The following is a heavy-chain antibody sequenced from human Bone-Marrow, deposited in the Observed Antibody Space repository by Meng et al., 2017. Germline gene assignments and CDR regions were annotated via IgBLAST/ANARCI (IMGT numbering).Heavy chain of an antibody. CDR3: ARESGYSSGWYSLGYYYYGMDV. CDR2: INHSGST. J-gene: IGHJ6*02. CDR1: GGSFSGYY. V-gene: IGHV4-34*01. Sequence: GSLRLSCAVYGGSFSGYYWSWIRQPPGKGLEWIGEINHSGSTNYNPSLKSRVTISVDKSKNQFSLKLSSVTAADTAVYYCARESGYSSGWYSLGYYYYGMDVWGQGTTVTVSS. D-gene: IGHD6-19*01.